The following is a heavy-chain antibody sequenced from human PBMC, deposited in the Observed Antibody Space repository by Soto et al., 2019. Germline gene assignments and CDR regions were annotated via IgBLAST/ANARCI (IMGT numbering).Heavy chain of an antibody. Sequence: GSLRLSGRGSGFSFGDYAIKWFRQSAGKGLECFGFIRSRVYGGTIEYAASVKGRFSNSRDDSKSIGYLQMFRVRTDGPAVYYCTRDGVQVADSDYRYYGLAVWGPGATVTVSS. CDR3: TRDGVQVADSDYRYYGLAV. D-gene: IGHD3-16*01. CDR1: GFSFGDYA. V-gene: IGHV3-49*03. CDR2: IRSRVYGGTI. J-gene: IGHJ6*02.